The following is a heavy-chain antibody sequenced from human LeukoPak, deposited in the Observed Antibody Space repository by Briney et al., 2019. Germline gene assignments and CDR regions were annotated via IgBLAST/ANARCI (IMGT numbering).Heavy chain of an antibody. D-gene: IGHD3-22*01. V-gene: IGHV1-2*02. CDR1: GYTFTGYY. Sequence: ASVKVSCKASGYTFTGYYMHWVRQAPGQGLEWMGWINPNSGGTNYAQKFQGRVTMTRDTSISTAYMVLSRLRSDDTAVYYCARGDYYYDSSGYYFPSYWGQGTLVTVSS. CDR2: INPNSGGT. J-gene: IGHJ4*02. CDR3: ARGDYYYDSSGYYFPSY.